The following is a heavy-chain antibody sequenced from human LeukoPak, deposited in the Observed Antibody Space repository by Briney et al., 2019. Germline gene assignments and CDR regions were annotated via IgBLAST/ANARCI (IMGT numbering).Heavy chain of an antibody. CDR3: ARDINYDSSGYYSGLYYFDY. CDR2: LSPDSGDT. D-gene: IGHD3-22*01. Sequence: ASVKVSCKASGYTFTGYYMHWVRQAPGQELEWMGWLSPDSGDTKFAQKFQGRVTMTRDTSINTAYMELSRLRSDDTAVYYCARDINYDSSGYYSGLYYFDYWGQGTLVTVSS. V-gene: IGHV1-2*02. J-gene: IGHJ4*02. CDR1: GYTFTGYY.